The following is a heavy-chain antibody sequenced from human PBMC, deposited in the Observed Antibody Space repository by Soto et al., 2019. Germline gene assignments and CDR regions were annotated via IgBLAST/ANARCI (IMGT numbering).Heavy chain of an antibody. CDR3: ARDAYYYDPARTPVYYYYGMDV. CDR1: GFTFSSYW. Sequence: EVQLVESGGGLVQPGGSLRLSCAASGFTFSSYWMHWVRQAPGKGLVWVSRINSDGSSTSYADSVKGRFTISRDNAKNTLYLQMNSLRAEDTAVYYCARDAYYYDPARTPVYYYYGMDVWGQGTTVTVSS. V-gene: IGHV3-74*01. D-gene: IGHD3-22*01. CDR2: INSDGSST. J-gene: IGHJ6*02.